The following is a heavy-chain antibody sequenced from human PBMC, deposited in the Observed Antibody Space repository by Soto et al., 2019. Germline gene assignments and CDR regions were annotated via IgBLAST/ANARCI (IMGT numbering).Heavy chain of an antibody. CDR3: ARDALYKEAVDSYYYGMDV. D-gene: IGHD1-20*01. CDR2: INPNSGGT. V-gene: IGHV1-2*04. CDR1: GYTFTGYY. J-gene: IGHJ6*02. Sequence: ASVKVSCKASGYTFTGYYMHWVRQAPGQGLEWMGWINPNSGGTNYAQKFQGWVTMTRDTSISTAYMELSRLRSDDTAVYYCARDALYKEAVDSYYYGMDVWGQGTTVTVSS.